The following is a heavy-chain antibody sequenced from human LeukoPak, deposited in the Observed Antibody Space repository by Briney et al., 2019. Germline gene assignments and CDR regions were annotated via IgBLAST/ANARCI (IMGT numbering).Heavy chain of an antibody. V-gene: IGHV4-4*07. J-gene: IGHJ6*02. CDR2: IYTSGST. D-gene: IGHD2-2*02. Sequence: PSETLSLTCTVSGGSISSYYWSWIRQPAGKGLEWIGRIYTSGSTNYNPSHKSRVTMSVDTSKNQFSLKLSSVTAADTAVYYCAVPAAIAGIYYYGMDVWGQGTTFTVSS. CDR1: GGSISSYY. CDR3: AVPAAIAGIYYYGMDV.